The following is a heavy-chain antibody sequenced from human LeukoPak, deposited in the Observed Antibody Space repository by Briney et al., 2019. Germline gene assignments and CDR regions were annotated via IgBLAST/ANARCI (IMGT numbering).Heavy chain of an antibody. Sequence: SETLSLTCAVYGGSFSGYYWGWIRQPPGKGLEWIGSVYYSGSTYYNPSLKSRVTISVDTSKDQFSLKLSSVTAADTAVYYCARDPYDSSGYFIGPYNWFDPWGQGTLVTVSS. CDR1: GGSFSGYY. J-gene: IGHJ5*02. CDR3: ARDPYDSSGYFIGPYNWFDP. V-gene: IGHV4-34*01. D-gene: IGHD3-22*01. CDR2: VYYSGST.